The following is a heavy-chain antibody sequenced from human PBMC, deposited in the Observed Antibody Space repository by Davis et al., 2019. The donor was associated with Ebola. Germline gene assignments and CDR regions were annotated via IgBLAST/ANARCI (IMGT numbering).Heavy chain of an antibody. CDR2: ISAYNGNT. CDR1: GYTFTSYG. J-gene: IGHJ5*02. D-gene: IGHD2-21*01. V-gene: IGHV1-18*04. Sequence: ASVKVSCKASGYTFTSYGISWVRQAPGQGLEWMGWISAYNGNTNYAQKFQGRVTITADESTSTAYMELSSLRSEDTAVYYCARERLSWFDPWGQGTLVTVSS. CDR3: ARERLSWFDP.